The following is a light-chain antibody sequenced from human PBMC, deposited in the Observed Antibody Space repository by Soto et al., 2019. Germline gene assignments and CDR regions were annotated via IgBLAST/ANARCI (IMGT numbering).Light chain of an antibody. CDR1: QDITTH. CDR3: QQHDKLPPG. CDR2: DAS. J-gene: IGKJ5*01. V-gene: IGKV1-33*01. Sequence: DIQMTQSPSSLSASVGDRVTITCQASQDITTHLNWYQQKPGKAPNLLIYDASNLEPGVPSRFSGGGSGTVFTFTINSLQPEDIATYYCQQHDKLPPGFGQGTRLEIQ.